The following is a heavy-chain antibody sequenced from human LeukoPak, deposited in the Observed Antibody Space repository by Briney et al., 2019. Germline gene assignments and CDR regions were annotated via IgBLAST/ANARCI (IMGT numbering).Heavy chain of an antibody. CDR3: ACARSGGAYLDY. CDR1: GFIFSRNN. CDR2: ISTSGTTI. D-gene: IGHD5-12*01. Sequence: GGSLRLSCAASGFIFSRNNMNWVRQAPGKGLEWISYISTSGTTICYADSVKGRFTISRDNAKNSLYLQMNSLRDEDTAVYYCACARSGGAYLDYWGQGTLVTVSS. J-gene: IGHJ4*02. V-gene: IGHV3-48*02.